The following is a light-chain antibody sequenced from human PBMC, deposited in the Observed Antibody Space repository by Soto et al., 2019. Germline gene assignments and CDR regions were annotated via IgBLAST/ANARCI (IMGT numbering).Light chain of an antibody. CDR1: SSDVGGYNY. J-gene: IGLJ2*01. CDR2: DVS. V-gene: IGLV2-14*01. Sequence: QSALTQPASVSGSPGQSITISCSGTSSDVGGYNYVSGYQQHPGKAPELMIYDVSNRPSGVSNRFTGSKSGNTASLTISRLQAEDEADYYCSSYTSSSTPLVFGGGTKLTV. CDR3: SSYTSSSTPLV.